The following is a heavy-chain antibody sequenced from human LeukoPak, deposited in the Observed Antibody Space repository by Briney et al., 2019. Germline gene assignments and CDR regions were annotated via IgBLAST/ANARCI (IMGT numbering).Heavy chain of an antibody. Sequence: SETLSLTCAVYGGSFSGYYWSWIRQPPGKGLEWIGEINHSGSTNYNPSLKSRVTISVDTSKNQFSLKLSSVTAADTAVYYCARHWKRGSGGYYNIWFDPWGQGTLVTVSS. J-gene: IGHJ5*02. CDR3: ARHWKRGSGGYYNIWFDP. CDR1: GGSFSGYY. V-gene: IGHV4-34*01. D-gene: IGHD3-10*01. CDR2: INHSGST.